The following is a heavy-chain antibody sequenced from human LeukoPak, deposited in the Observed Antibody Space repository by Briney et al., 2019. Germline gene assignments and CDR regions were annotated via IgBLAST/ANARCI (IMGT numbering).Heavy chain of an antibody. D-gene: IGHD4-17*01. CDR1: GYTFTTYD. CDR2: MNPNSGHT. CDR3: ARRLGTVTTFDY. Sequence: RASVKVSCKASGYTFTTYDINWVRQATGQGLEWMGWMNPNSGHTGYAQKFQGRVTITRNTSISTAYMELSSLRSEDTAVYYCARRLGTVTTFDYWGQGTLVTVS. V-gene: IGHV1-8*03. J-gene: IGHJ4*02.